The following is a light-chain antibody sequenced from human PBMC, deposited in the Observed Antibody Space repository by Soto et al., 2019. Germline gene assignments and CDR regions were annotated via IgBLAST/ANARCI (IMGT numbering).Light chain of an antibody. CDR3: CSYAGSYTYV. Sequence: QSALTQPRSVSGSPGQSVTVSCTGTSSDVGGYNHVSWYQHHPGKAPKFMIYDVNKRLSGVPDRFSGSKSGNTASLTISGLQAEDEADYYCCSYAGSYTYVFGTGTKVTVL. CDR1: SSDVGGYNH. CDR2: DVN. V-gene: IGLV2-11*01. J-gene: IGLJ1*01.